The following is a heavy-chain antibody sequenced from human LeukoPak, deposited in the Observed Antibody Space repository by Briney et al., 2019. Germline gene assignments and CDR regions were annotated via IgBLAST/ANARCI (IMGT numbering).Heavy chain of an antibody. V-gene: IGHV3-23*01. CDR2: ILNNGVNT. CDR1: GFNFGTYA. J-gene: IGHJ3*01. Sequence: GGSLRLSCAASGFNFGTYAMTWVRQAPGMGLEWVSTILNNGVNTYHADSVKGRFTISRDNSRNTLHLQMNSLRAEDTAIYYCAKGGGRPLDDAFDVWGQGTMVTVSS. CDR3: AKGGGRPLDDAFDV.